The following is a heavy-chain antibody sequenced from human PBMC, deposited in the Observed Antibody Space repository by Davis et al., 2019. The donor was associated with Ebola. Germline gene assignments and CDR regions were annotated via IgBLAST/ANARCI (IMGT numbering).Heavy chain of an antibody. CDR1: GYSFTSYW. CDR2: IYPGDSDT. D-gene: IGHD5/OR15-5a*01. Sequence: GESLKISCKGSGYSFTSYWIGWVRQMPGKGLEWMGIIYPGDSDTRYSPSFQGQVTISADKSISTAYLQWSSLKASDTAIYYCARRRVIHALSTNDYFDFWGQGTLVTVSS. CDR3: ARRRVIHALSTNDYFDF. V-gene: IGHV5-51*01. J-gene: IGHJ4*02.